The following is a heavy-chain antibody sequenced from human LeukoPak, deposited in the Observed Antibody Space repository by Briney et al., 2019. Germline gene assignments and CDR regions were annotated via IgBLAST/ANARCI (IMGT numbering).Heavy chain of an antibody. J-gene: IGHJ4*02. CDR1: GFTFSSYS. CDR3: ARRRTTVTYFDY. CDR2: NSSSSSYI. V-gene: IGHV3-21*01. D-gene: IGHD4-17*01. Sequence: GGSLRLSRAASGFTFSSYSMNWVRQAPGKGLEWVSSNSSSSSYIYYADSVKGRFTISRDNAKNSLYLQMNSLRAEDTAVYYCARRRTTVTYFDYWGQGTLVTVSS.